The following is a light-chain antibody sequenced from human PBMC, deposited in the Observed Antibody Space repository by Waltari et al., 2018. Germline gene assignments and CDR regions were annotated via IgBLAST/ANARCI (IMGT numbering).Light chain of an antibody. CDR3: MQGTHLPYT. J-gene: IGKJ2*01. CDR1: QSLVHSDGNAH. Sequence: EVVVTQSPLSLPVTLGQAASISCRSSQSLVHSDGNAHLTWFQQRPGQSPRRLIYRVSKLDSGVADRFSGSWSGTDFPLKISRVEAEDLVVYYCMQGTHLPYTFGQGTKLDI. V-gene: IGKV2-30*02. CDR2: RVS.